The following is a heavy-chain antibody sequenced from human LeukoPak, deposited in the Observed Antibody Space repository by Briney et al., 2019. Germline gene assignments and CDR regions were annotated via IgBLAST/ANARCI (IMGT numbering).Heavy chain of an antibody. Sequence: ASVKVSCKASGYTFTSYGSSGVRQAPGQGLEWMGRISVYNGNTNYAQKLQGRVTLTTDTSTSTAYMELRSLRSDDTAVYYCATGWASYCSGGSCYKMGYWGQGTLVTVSS. CDR3: ATGWASYCSGGSCYKMGY. CDR2: ISVYNGNT. CDR1: GYTFTSYG. V-gene: IGHV1-18*01. D-gene: IGHD2-15*01. J-gene: IGHJ4*02.